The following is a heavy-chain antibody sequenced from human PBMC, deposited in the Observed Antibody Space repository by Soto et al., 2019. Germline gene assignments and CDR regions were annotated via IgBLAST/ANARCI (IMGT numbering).Heavy chain of an antibody. V-gene: IGHV1-3*01. CDR3: ASGWGTWVRGTVNYYHGMDV. J-gene: IGHJ6*02. CDR1: GYTFTNYV. D-gene: IGHD3-10*01. Sequence: ASVKVSCKASGYTFTNYVLHWVRQAPGQRLEWMGWINAANDNTKYSQKFQGRVTITRDTSASTAYMELSSLRSEDTAVYYCASGWGTWVRGTVNYYHGMDVWGQGTTVTVSS. CDR2: INAANDNT.